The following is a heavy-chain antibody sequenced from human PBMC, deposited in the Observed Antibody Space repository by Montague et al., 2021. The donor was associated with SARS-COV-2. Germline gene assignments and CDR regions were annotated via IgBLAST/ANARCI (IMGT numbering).Heavy chain of an antibody. V-gene: IGHV3-7*01. Sequence: SLILSCAASGFSFSSYWMSWVRQAPVKGLEWVANIKQDGSEKYYXDSVKGRFTISRDNAKHSLYLQMSSLRAEDTAVYYCARVPSSSWYFEYWGQGTLVTVSS. CDR3: ARVPSSSWYFEY. CDR2: IKQDGSEK. J-gene: IGHJ4*02. D-gene: IGHD6-13*01. CDR1: GFSFSSYW.